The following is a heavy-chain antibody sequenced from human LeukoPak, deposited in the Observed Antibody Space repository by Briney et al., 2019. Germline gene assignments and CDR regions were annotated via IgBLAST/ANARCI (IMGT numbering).Heavy chain of an antibody. J-gene: IGHJ4*02. CDR2: IYSDNT. Sequence: SGGSLRLSCTVSGFTVSSNSMSWARQAPGKGLEWVSFIYSDNTHYSDSVKGRFTISRDNSKNTLYLQMNSLRAEDTAVYYCAKSVRCSGGSCGPGTYFDYWGQGTLVTVSS. CDR1: GFTVSSNS. D-gene: IGHD2-15*01. CDR3: AKSVRCSGGSCGPGTYFDY. V-gene: IGHV3-53*01.